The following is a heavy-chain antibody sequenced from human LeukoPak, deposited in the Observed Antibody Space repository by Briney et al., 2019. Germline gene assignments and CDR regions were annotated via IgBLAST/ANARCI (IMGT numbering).Heavy chain of an antibody. CDR1: EFTFRHAW. V-gene: IGHV3-48*04. CDR3: ARRGWNYPEKSFDC. J-gene: IGHJ4*02. D-gene: IGHD1-7*01. Sequence: GGSLRLSCAASEFTFRHAWMNWVRQAPGKGLEWVSYISSSGSIIYYADSVKGRFTISRDNAKNSLYLQMNSLRAEDTAVYYCARRGWNYPEKSFDCWGQGTLVTVSS. CDR2: ISSSGSII.